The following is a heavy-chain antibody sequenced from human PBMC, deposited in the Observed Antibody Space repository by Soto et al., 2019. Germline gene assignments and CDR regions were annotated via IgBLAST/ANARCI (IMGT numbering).Heavy chain of an antibody. CDR1: GGSISSGGYY. J-gene: IGHJ4*02. CDR3: ARGFIAAAGTPPKYYFDY. V-gene: IGHV4-31*03. CDR2: IYYSGST. Sequence: QVQLQESGPGLVKPSQTLSLTCTVSGGSISSGGYYWSWIRQHPGKGLEWIGYIYYSGSTYYNLSLKSRVTISVDTSKNQFSLKLSSVTAADTAVYYCARGFIAAAGTPPKYYFDYWGQGTLVTVSS. D-gene: IGHD6-13*01.